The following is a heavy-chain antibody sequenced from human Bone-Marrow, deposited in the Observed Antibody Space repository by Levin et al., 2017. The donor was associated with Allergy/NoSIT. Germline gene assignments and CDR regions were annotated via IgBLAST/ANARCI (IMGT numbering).Heavy chain of an antibody. D-gene: IGHD5-18*01. CDR2: ISYSGIT. Sequence: GSLRLSCTVSGDSVTSSGIYWDWIRQPPGKGLEWIGTISYSGITYYSPSLKSRVTISVDTSKSQFSLKLNSVTAADTAVYYCARDRGHTGFLDYWGQGALVTVSS. J-gene: IGHJ4*02. CDR1: GDSVTSSGIY. V-gene: IGHV4-39*07. CDR3: ARDRGHTGFLDY.